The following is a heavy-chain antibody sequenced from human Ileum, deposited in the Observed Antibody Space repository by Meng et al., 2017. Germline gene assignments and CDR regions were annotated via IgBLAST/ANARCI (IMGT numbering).Heavy chain of an antibody. CDR1: GFTFSSYW. Sequence: GESLKISCAASGFTFSSYWMHWVRQAPGKGLVWVSRINSDGSSTSYADSVKGRFTISRDNAKNTLYLQMNSLRAEDTAVYYCAREGYSGYDYGFDYWGQGTLVTVSS. CDR2: INSDGSST. V-gene: IGHV3-74*01. D-gene: IGHD5-12*01. CDR3: AREGYSGYDYGFDY. J-gene: IGHJ4*02.